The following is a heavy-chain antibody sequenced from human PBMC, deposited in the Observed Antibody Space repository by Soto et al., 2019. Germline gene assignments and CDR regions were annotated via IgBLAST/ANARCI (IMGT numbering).Heavy chain of an antibody. CDR3: AKDRRAGGNPACYFDF. Sequence: GGSLRLSCAASGFKFSNYAMSWVRQAPGKGLEWVSLISATGGGTYYADSVKGRFTISRDNSHNTLYLQVHSLTAEDTAVYYCAKDRRAGGNPACYFDFWGQRPQVTVSS. V-gene: IGHV3-23*01. CDR1: GFKFSNYA. CDR2: ISATGGGT. D-gene: IGHD3-16*01. J-gene: IGHJ4*02.